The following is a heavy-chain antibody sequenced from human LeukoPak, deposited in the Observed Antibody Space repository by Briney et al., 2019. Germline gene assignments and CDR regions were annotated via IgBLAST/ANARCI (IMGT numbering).Heavy chain of an antibody. V-gene: IGHV3-9*01. CDR3: ARAFTGIAAAGFDY. CDR1: GFTFDDYA. Sequence: LPGRSLRLSCARSGFTFDDYAMHLVRQTPGKGLEWVSGISWNSGNIVYADFVGGRFTISRDNAKNSLSLQMNSLSDEDTAVYYCARAFTGIAAAGFDYWGQGNLVTVSS. CDR2: ISWNSGNI. J-gene: IGHJ4*02. D-gene: IGHD6-13*01.